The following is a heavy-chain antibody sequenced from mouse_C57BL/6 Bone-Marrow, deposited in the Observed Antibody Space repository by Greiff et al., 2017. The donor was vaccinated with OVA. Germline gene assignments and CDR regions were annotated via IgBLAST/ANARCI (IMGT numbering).Heavy chain of an antibody. Sequence: QVQLQQSGPELVKPGASVKISCKASGYAFSSSWMNWVKQRPGKGLEWIGRIYPGDGDTNYNGKFKGKATLTADKSSSTAYMQLSSLTSEDSAVYFCARCDYGTDGYIDVWGTGTTVTVSS. V-gene: IGHV1-82*01. CDR3: ARCDYGTDGYIDV. CDR1: GYAFSSSW. CDR2: IYPGDGDT. J-gene: IGHJ1*03. D-gene: IGHD1-1*01.